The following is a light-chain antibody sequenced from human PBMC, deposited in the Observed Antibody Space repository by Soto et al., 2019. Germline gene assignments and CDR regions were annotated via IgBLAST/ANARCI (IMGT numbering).Light chain of an antibody. J-gene: IGLJ2*01. CDR1: SSNIGSNT. Sequence: QSVLTQPPSASGTPGQRVTISCSGSSSNIGSNTVNWYQQLPGTAPKLLIYGNDQRPSGVPDRFSGSKSGTSASLAISGLQSEDEADYYCAAWDDSLNGSVVFGGGTKVTVL. CDR3: AAWDDSLNGSVV. V-gene: IGLV1-44*01. CDR2: GND.